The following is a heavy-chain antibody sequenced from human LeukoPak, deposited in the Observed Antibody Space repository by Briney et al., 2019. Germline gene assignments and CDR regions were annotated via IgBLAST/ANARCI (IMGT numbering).Heavy chain of an antibody. V-gene: IGHV3-64*01. CDR3: ARQIVGATWFDP. Sequence: PGGSLRLSCAASGFTFGSYAMHWVRQAPGKGLEYVSAISSNGGSTYYANSVKGRFTISRDNSKNTLYLQMGSLRAEDMAVYYCARQIVGATWFDPWGQGTLVTVSS. J-gene: IGHJ5*02. CDR1: GFTFGSYA. CDR2: ISSNGGST. D-gene: IGHD1-26*01.